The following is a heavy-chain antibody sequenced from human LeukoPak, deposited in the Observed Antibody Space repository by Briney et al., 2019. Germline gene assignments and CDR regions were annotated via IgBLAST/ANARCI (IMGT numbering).Heavy chain of an antibody. V-gene: IGHV4-59*08. CDR3: ARLPRSAFDI. Sequence: SETLSLTCTVSGGSISSYYWSWIRQPPGKGLEWIGYIYYSGSTNYNPSLKSRVTISVDTSKNQFSLKLSSVTAADTAVYYCARLPRSAFDIWGQGTTVTVSS. J-gene: IGHJ3*02. CDR2: IYYSGST. D-gene: IGHD1-26*01. CDR1: GGSISSYY.